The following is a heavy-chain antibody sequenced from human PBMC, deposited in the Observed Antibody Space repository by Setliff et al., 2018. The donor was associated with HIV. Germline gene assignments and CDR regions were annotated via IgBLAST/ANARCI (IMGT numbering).Heavy chain of an antibody. J-gene: IGHJ2*01. CDR2: INHSGSS. Sequence: SETLSLTCAFYGGPLSAHHWGWIRQSPGKGLEWIGEINHSGSSKYNPSLKSRVTMSVDTSKNQFSLKLTTVTAADAAVYYCTRDTGYILSGYRPHWYFDLWGRGTLVTVSS. CDR1: GGPLSAHH. V-gene: IGHV4-34*01. CDR3: TRDTGYILSGYRPHWYFDL. D-gene: IGHD3-9*01.